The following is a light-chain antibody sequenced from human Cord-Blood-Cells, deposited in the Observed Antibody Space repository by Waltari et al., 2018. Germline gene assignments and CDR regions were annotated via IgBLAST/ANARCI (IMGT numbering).Light chain of an antibody. V-gene: IGKV1-39*01. CDR3: QQSYSTPYDLELT. Sequence: DIQMTQSPSSLSASVGDRVTITCRASQSISSYLNWYQQKPGKAPKLLIYAASSLQSGVPSRFSGSGSGTDFTLTISSLQPEDFATYYCQQSYSTPYDLELTFGGGTKVEIK. CDR1: QSISSY. CDR2: AAS. J-gene: IGKJ4*01.